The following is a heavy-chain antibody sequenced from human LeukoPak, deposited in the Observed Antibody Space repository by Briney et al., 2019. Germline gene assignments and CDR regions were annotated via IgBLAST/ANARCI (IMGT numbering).Heavy chain of an antibody. CDR1: GGTFSSYA. V-gene: IGHV1-69*13. CDR2: IIPIFGTA. D-gene: IGHD6-19*01. J-gene: IGHJ2*01. CDR3: ARSRGSLTGYSSGWYWYFDL. Sequence: SVKVSCKAPGGTFSSYAISWVRQAPGQGLEWMGGIIPIFGTANYAQKFQGRVTITADESTSTAYMELSSLRSEDTAVYYCARSRGSLTGYSSGWYWYFDLWGRGTLVTVSS.